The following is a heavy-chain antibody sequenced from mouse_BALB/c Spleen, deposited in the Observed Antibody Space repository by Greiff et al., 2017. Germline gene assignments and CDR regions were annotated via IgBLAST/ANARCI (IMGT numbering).Heavy chain of an antibody. J-gene: IGHJ4*01. CDR3: ARAYYRYSYALDY. Sequence: VQRVESGPGLVAPSQSLSITCTVSGFSLTGYGVNWVRQPPGKGLEWLGMIWGDGSTDYNSALKSRLSISKDNSKSQVFLKMNSLQTDDTARYYCARAYYRYSYALDYWGQGTSVTVSS. V-gene: IGHV2-6-7*01. D-gene: IGHD2-14*01. CDR2: IWGDGST. CDR1: GFSLTGYG.